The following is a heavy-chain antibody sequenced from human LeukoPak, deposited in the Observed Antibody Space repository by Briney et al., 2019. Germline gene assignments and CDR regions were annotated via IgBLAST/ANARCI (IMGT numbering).Heavy chain of an antibody. D-gene: IGHD4-11*01. J-gene: IGHJ6*02. CDR1: GFTFSSYA. CDR2: ISGSGGST. CDR3: AKVTTTVTTLYYYYYGMDV. Sequence: HPGGSLRLSCAASGFTFSSYAMSWVRQAPGKGLEWVSAISGSGGSTYYADSVKGRFTISRDNSKNTLYLQMNSLRAEDTAVYYCAKVTTTVTTLYYYYYGMDVWGQGTTVTVSS. V-gene: IGHV3-23*01.